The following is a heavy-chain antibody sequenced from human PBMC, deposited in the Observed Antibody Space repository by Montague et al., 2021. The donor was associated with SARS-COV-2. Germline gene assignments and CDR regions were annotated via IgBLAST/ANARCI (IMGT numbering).Heavy chain of an antibody. CDR1: VGSISSYY. J-gene: IGHJ5*02. Sequence: SETLSLTCTVSVGSISSYYWTWIRQPPGKGLEWIGYINDSGSANXXPSLKSRSTISVDTSNNQFSLRLSSVTAADTAVYYCARAYCGGDCHVGPWGQGILVTVSS. D-gene: IGHD2-21*02. V-gene: IGHV4-59*01. CDR3: ARAYCGGDCHVGP. CDR2: INDSGSA.